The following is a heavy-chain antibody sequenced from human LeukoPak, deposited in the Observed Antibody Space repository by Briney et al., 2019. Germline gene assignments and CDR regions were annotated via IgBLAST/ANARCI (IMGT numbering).Heavy chain of an antibody. CDR2: ISSSGSTI. D-gene: IGHD2/OR15-2a*01. J-gene: IGHJ4*02. CDR3: ARDSMTSGEFDY. Sequence: GGSLRLSCAASGFTFRTYEMNWVRQAPGEGLEWLSYISSSGSTIYQADAVKGRFTISRDNAKNSLFLQMNSLRGEDTAVYYCARDSMTSGEFDYWGQGTVVTVSS. V-gene: IGHV3-48*03. CDR1: GFTFRTYE.